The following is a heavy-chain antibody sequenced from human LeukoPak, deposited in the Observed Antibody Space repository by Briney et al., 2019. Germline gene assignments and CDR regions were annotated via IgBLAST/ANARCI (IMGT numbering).Heavy chain of an antibody. D-gene: IGHD3-16*01. CDR2: ISSGGGTV. CDR1: GFTFSSYE. J-gene: IGHJ4*01. V-gene: IGHV3-48*03. Sequence: GGSLRLSCAASGFTFSSYEMNWVRQAAGKGLEWGSYISSGGGTVYYADSVKGRFAISRDNAKNSLYLHMISLRAEDTAVYYCASRGLYYDYVHGFWGHGTLVTVSS. CDR3: ASRGLYYDYVHGF.